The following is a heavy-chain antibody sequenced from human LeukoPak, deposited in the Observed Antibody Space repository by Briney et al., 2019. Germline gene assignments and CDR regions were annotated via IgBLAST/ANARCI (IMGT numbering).Heavy chain of an antibody. CDR3: AKDLYSSGWYYFDY. Sequence: GGSLRLSCAASGFIFSGCAMSWVRQAPGKGLEWVSAISGSGGSTYSADSVKGRFTISRDDSKNTLYLQMNSLTAEDTAVYYCAKDLYSSGWYYFDYWGQGTLVTVSS. D-gene: IGHD6-19*01. V-gene: IGHV3-23*01. J-gene: IGHJ4*02. CDR1: GFIFSGCA. CDR2: ISGSGGST.